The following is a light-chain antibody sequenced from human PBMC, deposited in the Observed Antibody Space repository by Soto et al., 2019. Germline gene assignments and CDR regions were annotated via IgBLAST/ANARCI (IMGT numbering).Light chain of an antibody. CDR2: GTS. V-gene: IGKV3-20*01. CDR1: QSVSSSY. Sequence: ENVLTQSPGTLSLSPGERATLSCRASQSVSSSYLAWYQQKPGQAPRLLIYGTSSRATGVPDRFSGSGSGTDFTLTISRLEPEDSAVYFCQQYGGSPPLTFGGGTKVEI. J-gene: IGKJ4*01. CDR3: QQYGGSPPLT.